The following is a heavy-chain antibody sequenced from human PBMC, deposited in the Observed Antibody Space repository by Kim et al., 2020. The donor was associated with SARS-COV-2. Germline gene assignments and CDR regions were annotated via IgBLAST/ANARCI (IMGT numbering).Heavy chain of an antibody. CDR1: GFSLSTSGMC. CDR3: ARSTGGITIFGVVRGGYGMDV. CDR2: IDWDDDK. J-gene: IGHJ6*02. V-gene: IGHV2-70*01. Sequence: SGPTLVKPTQTLTLTCTFSGFSLSTSGMCVSWIRQPPGKALEWLALIDWDDDKYYSTSLKTRLTISKDTSKNQVVLTMTNMDPVDTATYYCARSTGGITIFGVVRGGYGMDVWGQGTTVTVSS. D-gene: IGHD3-3*01.